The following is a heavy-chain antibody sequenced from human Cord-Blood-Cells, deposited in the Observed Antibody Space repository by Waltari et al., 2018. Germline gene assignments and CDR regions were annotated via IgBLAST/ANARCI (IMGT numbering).Heavy chain of an antibody. D-gene: IGHD3-22*01. CDR3: AGTEDDSSNWFRFDP. Sequence: QVQLVQSGAEVKKPGASVKVSCKASGYTFTSYYMHWVRQAPGQGLEWMGIINPCGGSTSDAQKFQGRVTMTRATSTSTVYMELGSLRSEDTAVYYCAGTEDDSSNWFRFDPWGQGTLVTVSS. CDR1: GYTFTSYY. J-gene: IGHJ5*02. V-gene: IGHV1-46*01. CDR2: INPCGGST.